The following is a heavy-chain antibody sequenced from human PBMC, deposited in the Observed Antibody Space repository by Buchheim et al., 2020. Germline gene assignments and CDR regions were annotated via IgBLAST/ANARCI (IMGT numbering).Heavy chain of an antibody. CDR2: ISSSSTI. CDR3: ARGAWGIAARPFDY. CDR1: GFTFSSYS. D-gene: IGHD6-6*01. J-gene: IGHJ4*02. Sequence: EVQLVESGGGLVQPGGSLRLSCAASGFTFSSYSMNWVRQAPGKGLEWVSYISSSSTIYYADSVKGRFTISRDNAKNSLYLQMNSLRDEDTAVYYCARGAWGIAARPFDYWGQGTL. V-gene: IGHV3-48*02.